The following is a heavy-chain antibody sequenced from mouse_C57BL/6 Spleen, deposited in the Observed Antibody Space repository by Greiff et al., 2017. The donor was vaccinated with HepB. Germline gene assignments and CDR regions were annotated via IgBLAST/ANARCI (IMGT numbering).Heavy chain of an antibody. CDR1: GFTFSSYA. D-gene: IGHD1-1*01. CDR2: ISDGGSYT. CDR3: ARDLYGSSPHWYFDV. J-gene: IGHJ1*03. V-gene: IGHV5-4*01. Sequence: EVHLVESGGGLVKPGGSLKLSCAASGFTFSSYAMSWVRQTPEKRLEWVATISDGGSYTYYPDNVKGRFTISRDNAKNNLYLQMSHLKSEDTAMYYCARDLYGSSPHWYFDVWGTGTTVTVSS.